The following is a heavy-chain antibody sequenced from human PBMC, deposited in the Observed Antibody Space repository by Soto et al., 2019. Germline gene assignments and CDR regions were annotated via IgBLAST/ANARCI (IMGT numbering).Heavy chain of an antibody. J-gene: IGHJ3*02. V-gene: IGHV3-21*01. Sequence: EVQLVESGGGLVKPGGSLRLSCAASGFTFSSYSMNWVRQAPGKGLEWVASIDISGGYTFYADSVKGRFTISRDNAKNSVFLQMNSLRAEDTAVYYCARSVQAAPFDIWGQGTMVIVSS. CDR3: ARSVQAAPFDI. CDR1: GFTFSSYS. CDR2: IDISGGYT.